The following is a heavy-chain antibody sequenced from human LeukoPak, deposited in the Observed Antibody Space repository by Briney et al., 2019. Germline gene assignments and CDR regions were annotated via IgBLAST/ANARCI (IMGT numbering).Heavy chain of an antibody. D-gene: IGHD2-15*01. CDR2: ISYDGSNK. J-gene: IGHJ6*04. CDR1: GFTFSSYA. V-gene: IGHV3-30-3*01. Sequence: GGSLRLSCAASGFTFSSYAMHWVRQAPGKGLEWVAVISYDGSNKYYADSVKGRFTIPRDNSKNTLYLQMNSLRAEDTAVYYCARDRYCSGGSCYPWSSYYYYYGMDVWGKGTTVTVSS. CDR3: ARDRYCSGGSCYPWSSYYYYYGMDV.